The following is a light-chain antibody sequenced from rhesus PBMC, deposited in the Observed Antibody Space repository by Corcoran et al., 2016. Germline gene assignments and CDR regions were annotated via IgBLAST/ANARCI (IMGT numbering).Light chain of an antibody. CDR2: AAS. V-gene: IGKV1S8*01. J-gene: IGKJ4*01. CDR3: QHYYDSPLD. Sequence: DIQMTQSPSALSASVGDRVTISCRASQNIYGNLAWYQQKPGKAPELLIYAASSLQTGIPSRFSGGGSGTDFTLTISSLQPEGSAAYYCQHYYDSPLDFGGGTKVKIK. CDR1: QNIYGN.